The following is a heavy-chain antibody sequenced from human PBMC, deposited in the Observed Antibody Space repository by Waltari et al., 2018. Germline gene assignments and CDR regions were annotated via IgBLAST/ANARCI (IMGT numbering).Heavy chain of an antibody. Sequence: QVQLQESGPGLVKPSETRSLTCNVPGGSFSSHHWSWIRQPPGKGLVWIGYIDDSGSTSYNPSLRSRVTISVDTSARQFSLKLSSATAADTAVYYCARDHYYGSGSYYGFDYWGQRKLVTVSS. D-gene: IGHD3-10*01. CDR2: IDDSGST. CDR1: GGSFSSHH. V-gene: IGHV4-59*11. J-gene: IGHJ4*02. CDR3: ARDHYYGSGSYYGFDY.